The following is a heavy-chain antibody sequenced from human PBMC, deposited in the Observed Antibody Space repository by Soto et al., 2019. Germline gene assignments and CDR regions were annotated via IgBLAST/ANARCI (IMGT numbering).Heavy chain of an antibody. V-gene: IGHV4-39*01. CDR3: ALGWYYYYYGMDV. J-gene: IGHJ6*02. CDR1: GGSISSSSYY. CDR2: IYYSGST. Sequence: SETLSLTCTVSGGSISSSSYYWGWLRQPPGKGLEWIGSIYYSGSTYYNPSLKSRVTISVDTSKNQFSLKLSSVTAADTAVYYCALGWYYYYYGMDVWGQGTTVTVSS. D-gene: IGHD2-15*01.